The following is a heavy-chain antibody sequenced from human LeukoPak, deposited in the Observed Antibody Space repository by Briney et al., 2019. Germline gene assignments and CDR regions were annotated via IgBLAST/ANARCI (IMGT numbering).Heavy chain of an antibody. Sequence: ASVKVSCKASGYTFTSYYMHWVRQAPGQGLEWMGWINPNSGGTNYAQKFQGRVTMTRDTSISTAYMELSRLRSDDTAVYYCARDIVVVPAARGGTNWFDPWGQGTLVTVSS. CDR3: ARDIVVVPAARGGTNWFDP. V-gene: IGHV1-2*02. J-gene: IGHJ5*02. CDR2: INPNSGGT. CDR1: GYTFTSYY. D-gene: IGHD2-2*01.